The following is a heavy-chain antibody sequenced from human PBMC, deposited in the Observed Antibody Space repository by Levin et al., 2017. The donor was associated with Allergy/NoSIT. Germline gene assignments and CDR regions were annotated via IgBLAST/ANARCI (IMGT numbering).Heavy chain of an antibody. Sequence: GGSLRLSCAASGFTFSDYWMTWVRQPQGKGLEWVANINQDGTQKHHADSVKGRFTISRDNAENSLFLQMNYLGTDDTAVYFCARDTTVGGEAWGQGTLVTVSS. V-gene: IGHV3-7*03. CDR3: ARDTTVGGEA. D-gene: IGHD4-11*01. J-gene: IGHJ5*02. CDR1: GFTFSDYW. CDR2: INQDGTQK.